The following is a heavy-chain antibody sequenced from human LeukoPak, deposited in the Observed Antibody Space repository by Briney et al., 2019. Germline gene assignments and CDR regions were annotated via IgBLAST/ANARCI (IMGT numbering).Heavy chain of an antibody. J-gene: IGHJ6*02. D-gene: IGHD3-3*01. V-gene: IGHV3-7*03. CDR1: GFTFSSNW. Sequence: GGSLRLSCAASGFTFSSNWMSWVRQAPGKGLEWVANIKPDGSEKYYVDSVKGRFTISRDNAKNSLYLQMNSLRAEDTAMYYCARGKLSYYDSPPRIMDVWGQGTTVTISS. CDR3: ARGKLSYYDSPPRIMDV. CDR2: IKPDGSEK.